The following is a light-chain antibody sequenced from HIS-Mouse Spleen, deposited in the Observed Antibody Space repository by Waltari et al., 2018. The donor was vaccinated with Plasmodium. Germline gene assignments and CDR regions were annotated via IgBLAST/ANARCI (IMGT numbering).Light chain of an antibody. V-gene: IGLV3-10*01. CDR1: ALPNKY. Sequence: SYELTQPPSVSVSPGQTARITCPGDALPNKYDSWYQQKSGQAPVLVIYEDSKRPTGIPERFSGSSSGTMATLTISGAQVEDEADYYCYSTDSSGNHRVFGGGTKLTVL. CDR2: EDS. J-gene: IGLJ3*02. CDR3: YSTDSSGNHRV.